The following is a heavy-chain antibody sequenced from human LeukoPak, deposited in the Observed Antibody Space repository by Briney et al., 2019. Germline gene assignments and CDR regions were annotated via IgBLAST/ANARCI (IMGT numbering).Heavy chain of an antibody. CDR2: IDYSGST. V-gene: IGHV4-59*01. Sequence: SETLSLTCTVSGGSISSYYWSWIRQPPGKGLEWIGYIDYSGSTIHNPSLKSRVTISVNTYKNQLSLQLTSVTAADTAVYYCARSVGLYTSTWYFHRWGQGTLVTVSS. CDR3: ARSVGLYTSTWYFHR. J-gene: IGHJ1*01. D-gene: IGHD6-13*01. CDR1: GGSISSYY.